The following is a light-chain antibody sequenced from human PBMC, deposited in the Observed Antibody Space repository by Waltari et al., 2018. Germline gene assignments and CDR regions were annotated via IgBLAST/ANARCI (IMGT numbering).Light chain of an antibody. CDR1: QSVNTY. Sequence: IVLTPSPGTLSLSPGERATLSCRASQSVNTYLAWYQQKPGQAPRLLIYGAYTRATGIPDRFSGSGFGTDFSLTISRLEAEDFAVYYCQHHVRLPATFGQGTKVEIK. J-gene: IGKJ1*01. V-gene: IGKV3-20*01. CDR3: QHHVRLPAT. CDR2: GAY.